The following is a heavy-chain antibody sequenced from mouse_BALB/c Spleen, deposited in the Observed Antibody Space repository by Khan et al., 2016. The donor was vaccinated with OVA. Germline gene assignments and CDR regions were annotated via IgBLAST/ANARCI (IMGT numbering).Heavy chain of an antibody. V-gene: IGHV1S137*01. CDR1: GYTFTDYA. Sequence: QVQLQQSGTELVRPGVSVKISCKGSGYTFTDYAMHWVKQSLAKSLEWIGVINTYYGDVTYNQKFKGKATMTVDKSSSTAYMELARLTSEDSAIFYWFMGGCEYRFAYRGQGTLVTVSA. J-gene: IGHJ3*01. CDR3: FMGGCEYRFAY. D-gene: IGHD1-2*01. CDR2: INTYYGDV.